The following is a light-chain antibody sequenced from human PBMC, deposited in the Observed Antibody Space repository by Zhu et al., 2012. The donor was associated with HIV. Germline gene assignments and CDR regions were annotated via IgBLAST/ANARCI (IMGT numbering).Light chain of an antibody. J-gene: IGKJ4*01. CDR2: DTS. CDR1: RSVRTF. Sequence: IVLTQSPATLSLSPGERATVSCRASRSVRTFLAWYQQKPGQAPRLLIYDTSKRAAGIPARFSGSGSETDFTLTISSLEPEDFALYYCQQRSNWPLAFGGGTKVE. CDR3: QQRSNWPLA. V-gene: IGKV3-11*01.